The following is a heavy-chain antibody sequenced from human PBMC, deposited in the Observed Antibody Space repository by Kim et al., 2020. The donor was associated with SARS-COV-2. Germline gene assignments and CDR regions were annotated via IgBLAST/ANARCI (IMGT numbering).Heavy chain of an antibody. CDR2: INPSGGST. V-gene: IGHV1-46*01. CDR3: AREERTGTSVVPGMDV. J-gene: IGHJ6*02. Sequence: ASVKVSCKASGYTFTSYYMHWVRQAPGQGLEWMGIINPSGGSTSYAQKIQGRVTMTRDTSTSTVYMELSSLRSEDTAVYYYAREERTGTSVVPGMDVWGQVTTVTVSS. CDR1: GYTFTSYY. D-gene: IGHD1-7*01.